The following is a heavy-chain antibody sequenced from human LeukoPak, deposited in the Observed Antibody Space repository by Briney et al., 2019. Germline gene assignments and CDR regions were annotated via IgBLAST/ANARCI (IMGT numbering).Heavy chain of an antibody. Sequence: PGGSLRLSCAASGFTFSGYAMSWVRQAPGKGLEWVALISKDGSNEYYADSVKGRFTISRDNSKNTLDLQMNSLRAEDTAVYYCARPYSRGLHYYGMDVWGQGTTVTVSS. CDR2: ISKDGSNE. J-gene: IGHJ6*02. V-gene: IGHV3-30*03. CDR3: ARPYSRGLHYYGMDV. D-gene: IGHD6-19*01. CDR1: GFTFSGYA.